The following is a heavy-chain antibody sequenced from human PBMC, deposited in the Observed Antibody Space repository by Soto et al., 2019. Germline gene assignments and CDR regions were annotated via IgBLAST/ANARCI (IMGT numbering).Heavy chain of an antibody. V-gene: IGHV1-8*01. J-gene: IGHJ6*02. Sequence: GASVKVSCKASGYTFTSYDINWVRQATGQGLEWMGWMNPNSGNTGYAQKFQGRVTMTRNTSISTAYMELSSLRSEDTAVYYCARDRGRGGSYYIYFYGMDVWGQGTTVTV. CDR1: GYTFTSYD. CDR2: MNPNSGNT. CDR3: ARDRGRGGSYYIYFYGMDV. D-gene: IGHD1-26*01.